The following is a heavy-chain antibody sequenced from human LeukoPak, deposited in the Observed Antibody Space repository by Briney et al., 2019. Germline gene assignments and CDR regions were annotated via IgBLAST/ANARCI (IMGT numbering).Heavy chain of an antibody. CDR2: INPKSGGT. CDR1: GYTFTGYY. CDR3: ARSPGVDTAMVPFDY. Sequence: ASVTVSCTASGYTFTGYYMHWVRQAPGQGREWMGWINPKSGGTNYAQKFQGRVTRTRDTSISTAYRGWSRLRLDDTAGYYCARSPGVDTAMVPFDYWGQGTLVTVSS. D-gene: IGHD5-18*01. V-gene: IGHV1-2*02. J-gene: IGHJ4*02.